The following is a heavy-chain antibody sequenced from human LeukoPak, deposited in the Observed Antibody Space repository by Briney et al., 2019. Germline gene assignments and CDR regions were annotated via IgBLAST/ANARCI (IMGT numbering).Heavy chain of an antibody. V-gene: IGHV1-46*01. CDR2: INPSGGST. CDR3: ASSSGWYPFDY. CDR1: GYTFTSYY. Sequence: AASVKVSCTASGYTFTSYYMHWVRQAPGQGLEWMGIINPSGGSTSYAQKFQGRVTMTRDTSTSTVYMELSSLRSEDTAVYYCASSSGWYPFDYWGQGTLVTVSS. D-gene: IGHD6-19*01. J-gene: IGHJ4*02.